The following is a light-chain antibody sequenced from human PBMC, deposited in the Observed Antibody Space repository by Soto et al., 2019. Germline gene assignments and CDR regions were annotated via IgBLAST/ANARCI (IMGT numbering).Light chain of an antibody. CDR2: GAS. V-gene: IGKV3-20*01. CDR1: QSVSSSY. Sequence: IVLRQSPGTLSLSPGERATLSCRASQSVSSSYLAWYQQKPGQAPRLLIYGASSRATGIPDRFSGSGSGTDFTLTISRLEPEDFAVYYCQQYGSSPLTFGGGT. J-gene: IGKJ4*01. CDR3: QQYGSSPLT.